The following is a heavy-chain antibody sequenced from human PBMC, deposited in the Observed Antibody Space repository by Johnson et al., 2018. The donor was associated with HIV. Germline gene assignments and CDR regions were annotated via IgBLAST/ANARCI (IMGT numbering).Heavy chain of an antibody. Sequence: QVQLVESGGGVVQPGRSLRLSCAASGFTFSSYAMHWVRQAPGKGLEWVAVISYDGSNKYYADSVKGRFTISRDNSKNTLYLQMNSLRAEATAVYYCAKGDKAYSYPLDAFDIWGQGTMVTVSP. V-gene: IGHV3-30-3*01. J-gene: IGHJ3*02. D-gene: IGHD5-18*01. CDR3: AKGDKAYSYPLDAFDI. CDR1: GFTFSSYA. CDR2: ISYDGSNK.